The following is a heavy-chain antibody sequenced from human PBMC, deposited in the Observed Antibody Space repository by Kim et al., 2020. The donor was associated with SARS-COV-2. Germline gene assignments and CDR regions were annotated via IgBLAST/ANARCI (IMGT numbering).Heavy chain of an antibody. V-gene: IGHV3-11*06. D-gene: IGHD2-2*01. CDR1: GFTFSDYC. J-gene: IGHJ6*02. CDR2: ISSTSTYT. CDR3: ARDTTTAGADNYYYYGMDG. Sequence: GGSLRLSCAASGFTFSDYCMTWIRQAPGKGLEWLSYISSTSTYTNYADSVKGRVTISRNNANNSLYLQMNSLRAEDKAVYYCARDTTTAGADNYYYYGMDGWGQGSTVTASS.